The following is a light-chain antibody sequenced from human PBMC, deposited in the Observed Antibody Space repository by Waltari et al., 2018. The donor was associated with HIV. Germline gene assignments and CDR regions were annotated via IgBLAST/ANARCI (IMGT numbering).Light chain of an antibody. V-gene: IGLV2-8*01. J-gene: IGLJ2*01. CDR3: SAYGGRHNLV. CDR1: RGDIWGHRY. CDR2: DVN. Sequence: QSALTPPPPASGSPGPSVPLPCAGGRGDIWGHRYFPWYQQHPGKAPKLLIYDVNKRPSGVPDRFSGAKSGNTASLTVSGLRAEDEAEYFCSAYGGRHNLVFGGGTTLTVL.